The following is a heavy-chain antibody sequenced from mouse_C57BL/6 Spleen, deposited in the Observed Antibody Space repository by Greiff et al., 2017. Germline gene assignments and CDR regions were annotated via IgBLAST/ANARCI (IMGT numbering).Heavy chain of an antibody. J-gene: IGHJ1*03. D-gene: IGHD1-1*01. CDR2: INPSSGYT. CDR3: ARNYGSSGWYFDV. CDR1: GYTFTSYW. V-gene: IGHV1-7*01. Sequence: VQLQQSGAELAKPGASVKLSCKASGYTFTSYWMHWVKQRPGQGLEWIGYINPSSGYTKYNQRFKDKATLTADKSSSTAYMQLSSLTYEDSAVYYCARNYGSSGWYFDVWGTGTTVTVSS.